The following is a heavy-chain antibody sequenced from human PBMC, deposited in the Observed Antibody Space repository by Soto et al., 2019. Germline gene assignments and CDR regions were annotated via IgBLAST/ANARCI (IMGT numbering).Heavy chain of an antibody. J-gene: IGHJ5*02. Sequence: SQTLSLTCAVSGDSVSSNNIAWNWLRQSPWRGLEWLGRTYYRSKWYNEYAVSVRSRITINLDTSKNQFSLKVSSATAADTAVYYCARIPVDTSMIYWFDPWGQGTLVTVSS. D-gene: IGHD5-18*01. CDR2: TYYRSKWYN. CDR3: ARIPVDTSMIYWFDP. CDR1: GDSVSSNNIA. V-gene: IGHV6-1*01.